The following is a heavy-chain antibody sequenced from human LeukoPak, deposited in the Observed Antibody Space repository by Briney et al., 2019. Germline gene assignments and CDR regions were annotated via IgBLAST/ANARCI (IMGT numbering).Heavy chain of an antibody. CDR3: ARDPGYESWSPFWGGMDV. CDR2: ITRDGSST. CDR1: GFTFSSSW. J-gene: IGHJ6*04. V-gene: IGHV3-74*01. D-gene: IGHD3-16*01. Sequence: GGSLRLSCAASGFTFSSSWMHWVRQAPGKGLVWVSRITRDGSSTTYADSVKGRFTTSRDNAKNTLYLQMDSLRDDHTAVYYCARDPGYESWSPFWGGMDVWGNGTTVIVSS.